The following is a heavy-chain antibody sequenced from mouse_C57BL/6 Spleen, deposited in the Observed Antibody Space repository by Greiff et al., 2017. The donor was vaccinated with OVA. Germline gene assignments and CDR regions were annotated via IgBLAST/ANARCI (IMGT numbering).Heavy chain of an antibody. J-gene: IGHJ1*03. Sequence: VQLQQSGAELVKPGASVKMSCKASGYTFTTYPIEWMKQNHGKSLEWIGNFHPYNDDTKYNEKFKGKATLTVEKSSSTVYLELSRLTSDDSAVYYCARGDYYGNYDWYFDVWGTGTTVTVSS. CDR3: ARGDYYGNYDWYFDV. CDR1: GYTFTTYP. V-gene: IGHV1-47*01. CDR2: FHPYNDDT. D-gene: IGHD2-1*01.